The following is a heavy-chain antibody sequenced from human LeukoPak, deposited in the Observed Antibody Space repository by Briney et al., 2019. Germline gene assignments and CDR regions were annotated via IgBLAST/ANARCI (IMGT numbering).Heavy chain of an antibody. CDR1: GYTFTGYY. CDR2: INPGSGAT. J-gene: IGHJ4*02. CDR3: ARDVGEYCSSINCHASDY. D-gene: IGHD2-2*01. Sequence: ASVKVSCTASGYTFTGYYMHWVRQAPGQGLEWMGWINPGSGATNCAQRFHGRVTMTRDTSISTVYMELSRLRSDDTAVYYCARDVGEYCSSINCHASDYWGQGTLVTVSS. V-gene: IGHV1-2*02.